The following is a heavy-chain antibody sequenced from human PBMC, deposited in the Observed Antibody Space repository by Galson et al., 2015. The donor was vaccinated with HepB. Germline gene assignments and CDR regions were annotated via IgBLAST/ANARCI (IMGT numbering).Heavy chain of an antibody. CDR2: IWYDGSNK. Sequence: SLRLSCAASGFSFINYGMHWVRQAPGKGLEWVTVIWYDGSNKYYADSVKGRFTISRDNSKNTLYLQMNSLRAEDTAVYYCARAGEVYCGSDCHSLGAFDIWGQGTMVTVSS. CDR3: ARAGEVYCGSDCHSLGAFDI. D-gene: IGHD2-21*02. V-gene: IGHV3-33*01. CDR1: GFSFINYG. J-gene: IGHJ3*02.